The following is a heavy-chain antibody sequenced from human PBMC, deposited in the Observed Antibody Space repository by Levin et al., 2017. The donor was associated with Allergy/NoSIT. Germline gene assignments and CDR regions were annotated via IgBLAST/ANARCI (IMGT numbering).Heavy chain of an antibody. CDR1: GFTFSSYG. V-gene: IGHV3-30*18. Sequence: GGSLRLSCAASGFTFSSYGMHWVRQAPGKGLEWVAVISYDGSNKYYADSVKGRFTISRDNSKNTLYLQMNSLRAEDTAVYYCAKAFPEKLDTYYYYGMDVWGQGTTVTVSS. D-gene: IGHD1-7*01. CDR2: ISYDGSNK. CDR3: AKAFPEKLDTYYYYGMDV. J-gene: IGHJ6*02.